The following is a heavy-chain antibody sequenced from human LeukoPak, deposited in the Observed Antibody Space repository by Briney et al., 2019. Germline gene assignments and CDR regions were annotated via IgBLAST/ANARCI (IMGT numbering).Heavy chain of an antibody. CDR2: IIPIFGTA. CDR3: ARDPQAPYYHFWSGHSDAFDI. CDR1: GGTFSSYA. D-gene: IGHD3-3*01. Sequence: SVKVSCKASGGTFSSYAISWVRQAPGQGLEWMGRIIPIFGTANYAQKFQGRVTITTDESTSTAYMELSSLRSEDTAVYYCARDPQAPYYHFWSGHSDAFDIWGQGTMLTVSS. V-gene: IGHV1-69*05. J-gene: IGHJ3*02.